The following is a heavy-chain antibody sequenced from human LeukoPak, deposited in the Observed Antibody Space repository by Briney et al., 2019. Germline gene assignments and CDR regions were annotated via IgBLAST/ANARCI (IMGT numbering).Heavy chain of an antibody. V-gene: IGHV3-30*02. Sequence: GGSLRLSCAASGFTFSSYGMHWVRQAPGKGLEWVAFIRHDGSNKYYADSVKGRFTISRDNSKNTLYLQMNSLRAEDTAVYYCAGRYDSSGYPLHWGQGTLVTVSS. CDR2: IRHDGSNK. CDR1: GFTFSSYG. D-gene: IGHD3-22*01. CDR3: AGRYDSSGYPLH. J-gene: IGHJ4*02.